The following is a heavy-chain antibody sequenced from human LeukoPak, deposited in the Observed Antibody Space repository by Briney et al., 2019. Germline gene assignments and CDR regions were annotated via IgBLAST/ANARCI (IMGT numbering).Heavy chain of an antibody. CDR2: ISAYNGNT. CDR3: ARTPGYSYGTGRAFDI. CDR1: GYTFTDYY. Sequence: ASVTVSCKASGYTFTDYYLHWVRPAPGQGLAWMGWISAYNGNTNYAQKLQGRVTMTTDTSTSTAYMELRSLRSDDTAVYYCARTPGYSYGTGRAFDIWGQGTMVTVSS. J-gene: IGHJ3*02. V-gene: IGHV1-18*04. D-gene: IGHD5-18*01.